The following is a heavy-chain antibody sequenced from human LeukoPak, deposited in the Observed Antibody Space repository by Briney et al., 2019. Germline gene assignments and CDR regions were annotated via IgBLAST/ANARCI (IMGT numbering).Heavy chain of an antibody. CDR3: ARVWFGELSSGWFDP. V-gene: IGHV4-39*01. Sequence: SETLSLTCTVSSGSISSRSYYWGWIRQPPGKGLEWIGSIYYSGSTYYNPSLKSRVTISVDTSKNQFSLKLSSVTAADTAVYYCARVWFGELSSGWFDPWGQGTLVTVSS. CDR2: IYYSGST. CDR1: SGSISSRSYY. D-gene: IGHD3-10*01. J-gene: IGHJ5*02.